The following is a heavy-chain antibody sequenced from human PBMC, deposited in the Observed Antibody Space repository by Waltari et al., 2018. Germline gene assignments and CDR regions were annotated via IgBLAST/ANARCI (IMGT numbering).Heavy chain of an antibody. V-gene: IGHV4-4*02. J-gene: IGHJ6*02. Sequence: QVQLQESGPGLVKPSGTLSLTCAVSGGSISSSNWWSWFRQPHRKGREWIGGIYHSGGTNYNPSLKSRVTISVDKSKNPFSLKLSAVTAADTAIYYCARGDTIFGVGYGMDVWGQGTTVTVSS. CDR1: GGSISSSNW. CDR3: ARGDTIFGVGYGMDV. CDR2: IYHSGGT. D-gene: IGHD3-3*01.